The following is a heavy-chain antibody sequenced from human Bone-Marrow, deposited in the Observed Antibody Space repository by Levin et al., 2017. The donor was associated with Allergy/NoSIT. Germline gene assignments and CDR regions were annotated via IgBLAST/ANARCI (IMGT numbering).Heavy chain of an antibody. CDR1: AYSFTSYW. Sequence: GESLKISCKGSAYSFTSYWISWVRQMPGKGLEWMGKIDPSDSYNNYSPSFQGHVTFSVDKSISTAYLQWSSLRDSDTAIYFCARHLNYYMDVWGKGTAVTVSS. CDR2: IDPSDSYN. V-gene: IGHV5-10-1*01. J-gene: IGHJ6*03. CDR3: ARHLNYYMDV.